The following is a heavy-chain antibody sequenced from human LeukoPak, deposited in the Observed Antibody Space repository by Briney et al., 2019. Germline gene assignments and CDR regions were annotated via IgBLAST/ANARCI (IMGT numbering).Heavy chain of an antibody. CDR2: INPNSGGT. Sequence: ASVKVSCKASGYTFTGYYIHWVRQAPGQGLEWMGWINPNSGGTNYAQKFQGRVTITRDTSISTAYMELSRLRSDDTAVYYCARGKKGGYCSSTSCYIHFDYWGQGTLVTVSS. CDR1: GYTFTGYY. D-gene: IGHD2-2*01. J-gene: IGHJ4*02. V-gene: IGHV1-2*02. CDR3: ARGKKGGYCSSTSCYIHFDY.